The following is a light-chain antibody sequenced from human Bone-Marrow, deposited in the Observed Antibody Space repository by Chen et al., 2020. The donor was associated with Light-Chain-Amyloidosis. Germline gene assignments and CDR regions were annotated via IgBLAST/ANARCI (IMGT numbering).Light chain of an antibody. CDR1: DLPTKY. CDR3: QSADSSGTYEVT. J-gene: IGLJ2*01. V-gene: IGLV3-25*03. CDR2: RET. Sequence: SYELTQPPSVSVSPGQTARITCSGDDLPTKYAYWYQQKPGQAPVLVIHRETERPSGISERFSGSSSGTTATLTISGGQAEDEADYHCQSADSSGTYEVTFGGGTKLTVL.